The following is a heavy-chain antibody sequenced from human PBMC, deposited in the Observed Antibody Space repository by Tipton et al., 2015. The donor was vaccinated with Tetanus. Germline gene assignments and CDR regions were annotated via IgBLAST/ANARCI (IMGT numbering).Heavy chain of an antibody. CDR3: ARVRRGCSGGGCYSSFDP. J-gene: IGHJ5*02. Sequence: TLSLTCTVSGASISSSYWSWIRQPPGKGLEWIGSIYYNGGTNSNPSLKSRVAISVDTSKNQFSLRLSSVTAADTAVYYCARVRRGCSGGGCYSSFDPWGQGSLVIVSS. V-gene: IGHV4-59*01. CDR1: GASISSSY. CDR2: IYYNGGT. D-gene: IGHD2-15*01.